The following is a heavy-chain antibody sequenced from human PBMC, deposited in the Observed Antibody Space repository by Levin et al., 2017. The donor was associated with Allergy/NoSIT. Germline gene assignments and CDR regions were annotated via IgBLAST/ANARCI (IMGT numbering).Heavy chain of an antibody. CDR2: IRSKAYGGST. J-gene: IGHJ3*02. Sequence: GGSLRLSCTASGFTFGDYAMSWFRQAPGKGLEWVGFIRSKAYGGSTEYAASVKGRFTISRDDSKSIAYLQMNSLKTEDTAVYYCGVPDYDILTGYYGAFDIWGQGTMVTVSS. V-gene: IGHV3-49*03. CDR3: GVPDYDILTGYYGAFDI. CDR1: GFTFGDYA. D-gene: IGHD3-9*01.